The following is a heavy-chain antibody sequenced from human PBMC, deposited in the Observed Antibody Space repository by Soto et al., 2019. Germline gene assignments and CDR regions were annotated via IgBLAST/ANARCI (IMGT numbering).Heavy chain of an antibody. CDR2: IYYSGST. CDR1: GGSISSYY. V-gene: IGHV4-59*01. Sequence: SETLSLTCTVSGGSISSYYWSWIRQPPGKGLEWIGYIYYSGSTNYNPSLKSRVTISVDTSKNQFSLKLSSVTAADTAVYYCARPSSAGYMAARRLYYYGMDVWGQGTTVTVSS. J-gene: IGHJ6*02. D-gene: IGHD6-6*01. CDR3: ARPSSAGYMAARRLYYYGMDV.